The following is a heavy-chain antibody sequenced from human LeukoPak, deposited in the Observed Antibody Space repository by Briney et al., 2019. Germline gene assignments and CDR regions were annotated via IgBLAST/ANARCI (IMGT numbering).Heavy chain of an antibody. D-gene: IGHD3-22*01. CDR3: ARDPKTYYYDSSGRSRGVFDY. Sequence: GGSLRLSCAASGFTFSSYSMNWVRQAPGKGLEWVASIISSSSYIYYADSVKGRFTISRDNAKNSLYLQMNSLRAEDTAVYYCARDPKTYYYDSSGRSRGVFDYWGQGTLVTVSS. J-gene: IGHJ4*02. V-gene: IGHV3-21*01. CDR1: GFTFSSYS. CDR2: IISSSSYI.